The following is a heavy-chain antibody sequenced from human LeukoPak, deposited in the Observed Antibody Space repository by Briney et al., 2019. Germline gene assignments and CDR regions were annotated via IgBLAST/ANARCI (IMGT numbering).Heavy chain of an antibody. CDR1: GFTVSSNY. CDR3: ARGRYYDNSVYYYFDY. V-gene: IGHV3-23*01. D-gene: IGHD3-22*01. J-gene: IGHJ4*02. CDR2: ISGSGGST. Sequence: GGSLRLSCAASGFTVSSNYMDWVRQAPGMGLAWVSAISGSGGSTYYADSVKGRFTISRDTSKDTLYLQMNSLRAEDTAVYYCARGRYYDNSVYYYFDYWGQGTLVTVSS.